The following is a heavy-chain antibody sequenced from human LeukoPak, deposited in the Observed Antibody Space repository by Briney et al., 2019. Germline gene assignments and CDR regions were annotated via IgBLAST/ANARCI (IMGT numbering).Heavy chain of an antibody. Sequence: SETLSLTCTVSGYSISSGYYWGWIRQPPGKGLEWIGSIYHSGSTYYNPSLKSRVTISVDTSKNQFSLKLSSVTAADTAVYYCARVLQQLGHFDYWGQGTLVTVSS. V-gene: IGHV4-38-2*02. CDR1: GYSISSGYY. D-gene: IGHD6-13*01. CDR2: IYHSGST. CDR3: ARVLQQLGHFDY. J-gene: IGHJ4*02.